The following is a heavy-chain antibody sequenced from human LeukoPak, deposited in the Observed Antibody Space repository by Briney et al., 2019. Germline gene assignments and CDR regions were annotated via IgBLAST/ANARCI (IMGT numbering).Heavy chain of an antibody. CDR2: ISGSGGST. V-gene: IGHV3-23*01. CDR1: GFTFDDYG. D-gene: IGHD6-6*01. J-gene: IGHJ4*02. CDR3: AKASRYSSSLRFDY. Sequence: GGSLRLSCTASGFTFDDYGMSWVRQAPGKGLEWVSAISGSGGSTYYADSVKGRFTISRDNSKNTLYLQMNSLRAEDTAVYYCAKASRYSSSLRFDYWGQGTLVTVSS.